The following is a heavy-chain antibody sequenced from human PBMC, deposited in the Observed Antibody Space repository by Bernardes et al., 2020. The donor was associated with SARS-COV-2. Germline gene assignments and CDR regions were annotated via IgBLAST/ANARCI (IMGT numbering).Heavy chain of an antibody. Sequence: SETLSLTCTVSGGSISSSSYYWGWIRQPPGKGLEWIGSMYYSGSTYYNPSLKSRVTISVDTSKNQFSLKLSSVTAADTAVYYCARQGPRITIFGVVIMSAFDIWGQGTMVTVSS. CDR1: GGSISSSSYY. D-gene: IGHD3-3*01. CDR3: ARQGPRITIFGVVIMSAFDI. V-gene: IGHV4-39*01. CDR2: MYYSGST. J-gene: IGHJ3*02.